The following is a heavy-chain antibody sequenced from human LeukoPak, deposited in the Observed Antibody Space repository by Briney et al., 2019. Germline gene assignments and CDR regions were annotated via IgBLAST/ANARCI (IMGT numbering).Heavy chain of an antibody. V-gene: IGHV3-23*01. CDR3: AKDLEYYDSSGYPGAFDY. CDR2: ISGSGGST. CDR1: GFTFSSYA. D-gene: IGHD3-22*01. Sequence: GGSPRLSCAASGFTFSSYAMSWVRQAPGKGLEWVSAISGSGGSTYYADSVKGRFTISRDNSKNTLYLQMNSLRAEDTAVYYCAKDLEYYDSSGYPGAFDYWGQGTLVTVSS. J-gene: IGHJ4*02.